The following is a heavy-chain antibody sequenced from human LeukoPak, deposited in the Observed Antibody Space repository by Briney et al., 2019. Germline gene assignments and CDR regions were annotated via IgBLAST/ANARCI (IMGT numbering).Heavy chain of an antibody. CDR1: GFTFSSYS. CDR3: ARIPSGYDFDFEFDY. V-gene: IGHV3-21*01. Sequence: PGGSLRLSCAASGFTFSSYSMNWVRQAPGKGLEWVSSISSSSSYIYYADPVKGRFTISRDNAKNSLYLQMNSLRAEDTAVYYCARIPSGYDFDFEFDYWGQGTLVTVSS. CDR2: ISSSSSYI. J-gene: IGHJ4*02. D-gene: IGHD5-12*01.